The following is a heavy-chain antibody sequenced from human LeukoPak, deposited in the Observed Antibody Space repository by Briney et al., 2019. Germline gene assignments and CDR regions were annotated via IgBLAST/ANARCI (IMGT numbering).Heavy chain of an antibody. V-gene: IGHV1-24*01. CDR1: GYSLSQLS. D-gene: IGHD3-3*02. CDR3: TTSRISGEVKDY. CDR2: FDPQEGET. J-gene: IGHJ4*02. Sequence: ASVKVSCKVSGYSLSQLSMHWVRQSPGKGLEWMGGFDPQEGETVYAQKFQGRVTLTEDTSTDTAYMELTSLTSDDTAVYFCTTSRISGEVKDYWGQGTLVTVPS.